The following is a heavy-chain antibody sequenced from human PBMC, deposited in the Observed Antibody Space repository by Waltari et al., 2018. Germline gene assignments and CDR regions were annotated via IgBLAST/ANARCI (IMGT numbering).Heavy chain of an antibody. D-gene: IGHD2-21*01. CDR2: INTDGSST. Sequence: EVQLVESGGGLIQPGGSLRLSCAASGFTCSSYWMHWRRQAPGKGLVWVSRINTDGSSTNYADSVKGRFTISRDNAKNTLYLQMNSLRAEDTAVYYCARAGGGELRMGFDPWGQGTLVTVSS. J-gene: IGHJ5*02. V-gene: IGHV3-74*01. CDR3: ARAGGGELRMGFDP. CDR1: GFTCSSYW.